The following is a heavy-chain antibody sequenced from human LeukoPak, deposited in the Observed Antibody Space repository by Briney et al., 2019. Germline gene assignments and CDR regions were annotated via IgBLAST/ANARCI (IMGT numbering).Heavy chain of an antibody. Sequence: SETLSLTCTVSGGSTSGYYWSWIRPPPGKALEWIGYIFYSGSTSYNPSLKSRVTISVDTSKNQFSLRLSSVTAADTAVYYCARYAYHSSGYYFDYWGQGTLVTVSS. CDR1: GGSTSGYY. V-gene: IGHV4-59*08. D-gene: IGHD3-22*01. CDR2: IFYSGST. J-gene: IGHJ4*02. CDR3: ARYAYHSSGYYFDY.